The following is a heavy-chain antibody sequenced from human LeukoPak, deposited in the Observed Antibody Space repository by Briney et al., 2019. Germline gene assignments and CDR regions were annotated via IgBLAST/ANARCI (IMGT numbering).Heavy chain of an antibody. D-gene: IGHD6-13*01. J-gene: IGHJ6*03. CDR3: ARARSSSSWNYYYYYYMDV. CDR1: GFTFSSYS. CDR2: ISSSSSYI. Sequence: GGSLRLSCAASGFTFSSYSMNWVRQAPGKGLEWVSSISSSSSYIYYADSVKGRFTISRDNAKNSLYLQMNSLRAEDTAVYYCARARSSSSWNYYYYYYMDVWGKGTTVTVSS. V-gene: IGHV3-21*01.